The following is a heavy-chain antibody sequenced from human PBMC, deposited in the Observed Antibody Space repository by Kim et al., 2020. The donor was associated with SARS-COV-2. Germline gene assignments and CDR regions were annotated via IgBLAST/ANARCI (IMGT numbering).Heavy chain of an antibody. CDR3: AKDQGGSGDFYYYYGMDV. Sequence: GGSLRLSCAASGFTCSSYAMSCVRQAPGKGREGVSAISGSGGSTYYADSVKGRFTISRENSKNTRYLQMNSQRAEDTAVYYCAKDQGGSGDFYYYYGMDVWGQGTTVTDSS. CDR1: GFTCSSYA. CDR2: ISGSGGST. D-gene: IGHD3-16*01. V-gene: IGHV3-23*01. J-gene: IGHJ6*01.